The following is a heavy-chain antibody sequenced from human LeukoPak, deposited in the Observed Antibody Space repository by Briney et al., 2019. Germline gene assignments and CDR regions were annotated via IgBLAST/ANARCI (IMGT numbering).Heavy chain of an antibody. V-gene: IGHV3-30*02. J-gene: IGHJ4*02. CDR3: ARASEYNIIDY. Sequence: GGSLRLSCAASGFIFNTYVMHWVRQAPGKGLEWLAFIRYDGSNKNYADSVKGRFTISRDNTKNSLYLQMNSLRAEDTAVYYCARASEYNIIDYWGQGTLVTVSS. D-gene: IGHD5-24*01. CDR2: IRYDGSNK. CDR1: GFIFNTYV.